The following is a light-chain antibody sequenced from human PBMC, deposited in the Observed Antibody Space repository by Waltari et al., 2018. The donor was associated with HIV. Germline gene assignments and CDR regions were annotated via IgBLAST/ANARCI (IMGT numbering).Light chain of an antibody. CDR2: DAS. Sequence: EIVFTQSPGILSLSPGERATLSCRASQSVSSTYLAWYQKKPGRAPRLLIFDASTRASGIPDRFSGSGSGTDFTLTISRLEPEDFAVYYCQQYGNSPVYTFGQGTKLEIK. CDR1: QSVSSTY. J-gene: IGKJ2*01. CDR3: QQYGNSPVYT. V-gene: IGKV3-20*01.